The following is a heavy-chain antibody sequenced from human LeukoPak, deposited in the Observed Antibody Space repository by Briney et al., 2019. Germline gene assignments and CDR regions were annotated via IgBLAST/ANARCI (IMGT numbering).Heavy chain of an antibody. CDR1: GFTFSSHW. V-gene: IGHV3-7*01. J-gene: IGHJ5*02. CDR3: ARLGTVVAGNMWFDP. D-gene: IGHD2-15*01. Sequence: PGGSLRLSCAASGFTFSSHWMSWVRRAPGKGLEWVANIRQDGNEKYYVDSVKGRFTISRDNAKNSLYLQMNSLRAEDSAVYYCARLGTVVAGNMWFDPWGQGTLVTVSS. CDR2: IRQDGNEK.